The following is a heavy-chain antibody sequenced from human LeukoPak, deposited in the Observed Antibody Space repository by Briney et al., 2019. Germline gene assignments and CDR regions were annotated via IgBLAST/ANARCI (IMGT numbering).Heavy chain of an antibody. Sequence: GRSLRLSCAASGFTFSSYAMHWVRQAPGKGLEWVAVISYDGSNKYYADSVKGRFTISRDNSKNTLYLQMNSLRAEDTAVYYCARDRTGTAAGTGLYYFDYWGQGTLVTVSS. CDR3: ARDRTGTAAGTGLYYFDY. CDR1: GFTFSSYA. CDR2: ISYDGSNK. J-gene: IGHJ4*02. V-gene: IGHV3-30-3*01. D-gene: IGHD6-13*01.